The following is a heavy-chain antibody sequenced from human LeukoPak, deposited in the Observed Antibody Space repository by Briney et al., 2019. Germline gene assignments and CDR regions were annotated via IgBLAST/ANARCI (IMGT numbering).Heavy chain of an antibody. D-gene: IGHD3-10*02. J-gene: IGHJ6*04. CDR2: ISGSGGST. Sequence: PGGSLRLSCAASGFTFSSYAMSWARQAPGKGLEWVSAISGSGGSTYYADSVKGRFTISRDNAKNSLYLQMNSLRAEDTAVYYCAELGITMIGGVWGKGTTVTISS. CDR1: GFTFSSYA. V-gene: IGHV3-23*01. CDR3: AELGITMIGGV.